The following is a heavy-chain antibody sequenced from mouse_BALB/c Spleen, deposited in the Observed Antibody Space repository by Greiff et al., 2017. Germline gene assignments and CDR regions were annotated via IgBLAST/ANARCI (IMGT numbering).Heavy chain of an antibody. J-gene: IGHJ4*01. CDR1: GYSFTGYY. D-gene: IGHD2-4*01. Sequence: LVKTGASVKISCKASGYSFTGYYMHWVKQSHGKSLEWIGYISCYNGATSYNQKFKGKATFTVDTSSSTAYMQFNSLTSEDSAVYYCARVDYDYLYAMDYWGQGTSVTVSS. CDR3: ARVDYDYLYAMDY. V-gene: IGHV1S34*01. CDR2: ISCYNGAT.